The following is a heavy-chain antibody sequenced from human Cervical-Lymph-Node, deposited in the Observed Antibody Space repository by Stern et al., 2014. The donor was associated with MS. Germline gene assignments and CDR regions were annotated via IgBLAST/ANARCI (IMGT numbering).Heavy chain of an antibody. D-gene: IGHD3-16*01. J-gene: IGHJ4*02. CDR2: IIPIFGTP. V-gene: IGHV1-69*01. CDR1: GDTFSTSL. CDR3: ASGVGGSHYFDY. Sequence: VQLVESGAEVKKPGSSVKVSCKASGDTFSTSLITWVRQAPGQGPEWMGGIIPIFGTPNYARRFRGRVTIPADESTNTAYMELSSLRSDDTAVYCCASGVGGSHYFDYWGQGTLVTVSS.